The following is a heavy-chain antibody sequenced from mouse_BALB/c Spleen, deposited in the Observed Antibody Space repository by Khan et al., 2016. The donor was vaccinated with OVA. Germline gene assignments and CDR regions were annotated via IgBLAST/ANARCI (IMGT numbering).Heavy chain of an antibody. CDR1: GYIFTSYY. CDR2: IYPGSINS. CDR3: ARWGGSCPSYTMDY. V-gene: IGHV1S56*01. J-gene: IGHJ4*01. Sequence: QVQLKESGPELVKPGASVRISCKASGYIFTSYYIHWVKQRPGQGLEWIGGIYPGSINSNYNENFKGKATLTADKSSSTAYMQLSSLTSEDSAIFSSARWGGSCPSYTMDYWGQGTPVTVSS. D-gene: IGHD1-1*02.